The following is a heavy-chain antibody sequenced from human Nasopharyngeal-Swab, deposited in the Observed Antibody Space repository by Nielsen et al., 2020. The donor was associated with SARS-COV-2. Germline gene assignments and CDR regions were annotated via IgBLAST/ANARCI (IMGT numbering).Heavy chain of an antibody. V-gene: IGHV1-3*01. CDR2: INPGTVNT. CDR3: ARAPGVDYYYYMDA. J-gene: IGHJ6*03. Sequence: ASVKVSCKVSGYTFTNYGIHWVRQAPGQRLEWMGWINPGTVNTKYSQKFQGRVTISRDPSASTAYLELSSLRSEDTAVYYCARAPGVDYYYYMDAWGNGTTVTVSS. CDR1: GYTFTNYG.